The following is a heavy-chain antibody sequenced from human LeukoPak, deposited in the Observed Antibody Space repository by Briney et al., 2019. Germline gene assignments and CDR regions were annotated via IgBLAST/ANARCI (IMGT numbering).Heavy chain of an antibody. V-gene: IGHV3-30*18. CDR1: GFTFSSYG. J-gene: IGHJ4*02. CDR2: ISYDGSNK. D-gene: IGHD3-9*01. CDR3: AKDGLIISTVRYFDWNQGIDY. Sequence: QPGGSLRLSCAASGFTFSSYGMHWVRQAPGKGLEWVAVISYDGSNKYYADSVKGRFTISRDKSKNTLYLQMNSLRAEDTAVYYCAKDGLIISTVRYFDWNQGIDYWGQGTLVTVSS.